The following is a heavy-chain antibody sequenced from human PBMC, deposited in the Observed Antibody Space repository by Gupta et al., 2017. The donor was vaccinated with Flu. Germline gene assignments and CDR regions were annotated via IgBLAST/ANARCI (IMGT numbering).Heavy chain of an antibody. Sequence: RSYAISWVRQAPGQGLEWMGGIIPIFGTANYAQKFQGRVTITADESTSTAYMELSSLRSEDTAVYYCARAPGVVPVTVLDYWGQGTLVTVSS. CDR3: ARAPGVVPVTVLDY. D-gene: IGHD3-16*02. CDR2: IIPIFGTA. J-gene: IGHJ4*02. V-gene: IGHV1-69*01. CDR1: RSYA.